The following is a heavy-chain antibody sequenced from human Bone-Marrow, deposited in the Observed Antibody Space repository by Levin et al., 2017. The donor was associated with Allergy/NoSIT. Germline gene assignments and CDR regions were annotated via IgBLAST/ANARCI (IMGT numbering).Heavy chain of an antibody. D-gene: IGHD5-12*01. CDR3: ARQFDSGYDSAYYDY. CDR2: INPDSGET. Sequence: PGGSLRLSCKASGYAFTGYNLYWVRQAPGQGLEWMGWINPDSGETHYTHDFHGRVTMTRDTSIRTAYMELSRLTSDDTAVYYCARQFDSGYDSAYYDYWGQGALVTVSS. V-gene: IGHV1-2*02. J-gene: IGHJ4*02. CDR1: GYAFTGYN.